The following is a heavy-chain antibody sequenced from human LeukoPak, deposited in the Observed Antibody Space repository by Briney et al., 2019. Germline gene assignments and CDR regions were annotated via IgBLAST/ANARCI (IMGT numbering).Heavy chain of an antibody. D-gene: IGHD6-25*01. CDR3: AKDISVLYGMDV. Sequence: GRSLRLSCAASGFTFDDYAMHWVRQAPGKGLEWVSGISWNSGSIGYADSVKGRFTISRDNAKNSLYLQMNSLRAEDTALYYCAKDISVLYGMDVWGQGTTVTVSS. CDR1: GFTFDDYA. J-gene: IGHJ6*02. CDR2: ISWNSGSI. V-gene: IGHV3-9*01.